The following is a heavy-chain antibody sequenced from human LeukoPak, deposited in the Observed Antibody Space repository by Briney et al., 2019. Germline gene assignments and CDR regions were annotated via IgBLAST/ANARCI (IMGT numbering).Heavy chain of an antibody. CDR3: AKDTLSGYSSGWYYFDY. Sequence: SETLSLTCTVSGGSFSTYYWSWIRQPPGKGLEWIGYIYYSGSTNYNPSLKSRVTISVDTSKNQFSLKLSSVTAADTAVYYCAKDTLSGYSSGWYYFDYWDQGTLVTVSS. CDR2: IYYSGST. J-gene: IGHJ4*02. V-gene: IGHV4-59*01. D-gene: IGHD6-19*01. CDR1: GGSFSTYY.